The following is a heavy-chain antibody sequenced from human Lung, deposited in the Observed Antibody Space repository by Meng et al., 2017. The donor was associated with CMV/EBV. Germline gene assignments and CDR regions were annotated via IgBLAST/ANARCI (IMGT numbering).Heavy chain of an antibody. CDR2: VNPISDDT. CDR1: GYSFSGFY. D-gene: IGHD6-19*01. Sequence: VQRAQSGAEVKRPGASVKISCQASGYSFSGFYLNWARQAPGHGLEWLGRVNPISDDTHLAQKFEGRITVTRGATINTAFMELTRLRPDDTAVYYCAKSSDNGWSSWGPGTLVTVSS. J-gene: IGHJ4*01. CDR3: AKSSDNGWSS. V-gene: IGHV1-2*06.